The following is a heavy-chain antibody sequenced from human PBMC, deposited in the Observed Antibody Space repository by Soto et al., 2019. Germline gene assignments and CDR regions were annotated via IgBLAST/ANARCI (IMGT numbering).Heavy chain of an antibody. D-gene: IGHD4-4*01. Sequence: QVQLVESGGGVVQPGRSLRLSCAASGFTFSSYAMHWVRQAPGKGLEWVAVISYDGSNKYYADSVKGRFTISRDNSKNTLYLKMSSLRAEDTAVYYCARDAYSSYYVDCWGQGALVTVSS. CDR2: ISYDGSNK. J-gene: IGHJ4*02. CDR3: ARDAYSSYYVDC. V-gene: IGHV3-30-3*01. CDR1: GFTFSSYA.